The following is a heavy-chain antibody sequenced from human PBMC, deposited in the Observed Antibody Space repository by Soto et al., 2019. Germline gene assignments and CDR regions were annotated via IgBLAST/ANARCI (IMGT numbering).Heavy chain of an antibody. CDR1: GGSISSSIYY. CDR3: ARQVVTASSPIYYFDY. D-gene: IGHD2-21*02. CDR2: IFYSGST. J-gene: IGHJ4*02. V-gene: IGHV4-39*01. Sequence: SETLSLTCTVSGGSISSSIYYGGWIRQPPGKGLEWIGSIFYSGSTYYNPSLKSRVTISVDTSKNQFSLKLYSVTAADTAMYYRARQVVTASSPIYYFDYWGQGTLVTVPQ.